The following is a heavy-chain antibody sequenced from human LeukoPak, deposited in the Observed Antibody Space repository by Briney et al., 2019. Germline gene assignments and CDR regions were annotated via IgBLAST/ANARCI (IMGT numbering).Heavy chain of an antibody. D-gene: IGHD2-2*01. V-gene: IGHV4-34*01. CDR2: INHSGST. J-gene: IGHJ5*02. CDR1: VGFFRGYH. Sequence: SETLSLTLAFYVGFFRGYHWSGLRQPPGKGLEGIGEINHSGSTNYNPSLNSRVNISLDTSKNHFSLKLGSVTAAHTAVYYWSGESHIVVVPAAQGGFVPWGQGTLVTVSS. CDR3: SGESHIVVVPAAQGGFVP.